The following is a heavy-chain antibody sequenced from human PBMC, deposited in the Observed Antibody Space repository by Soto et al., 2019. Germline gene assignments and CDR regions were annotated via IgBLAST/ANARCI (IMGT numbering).Heavy chain of an antibody. CDR3: AGDPDSHYNDSHASSYP. Sequence: SVKVSCKASGGTFSTYTITWVRQAPGQGLEWMGRIIPIIGIINYARKFQGRVTITADKFTGTAYMELTRLRSDDTAVYYCAGDPDSHYNDSHASSYPWGQGTLVTVSS. CDR1: GGTFSTYT. CDR2: IIPIIGII. J-gene: IGHJ5*02. D-gene: IGHD3-22*01. V-gene: IGHV1-69*04.